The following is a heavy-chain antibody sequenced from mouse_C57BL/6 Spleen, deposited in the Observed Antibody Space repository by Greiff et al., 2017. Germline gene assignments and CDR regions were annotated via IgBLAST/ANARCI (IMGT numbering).Heavy chain of an antibody. CDR2: FYPGSGSI. CDR3: ARHEDAPSDGYYPWFAY. J-gene: IGHJ3*01. D-gene: IGHD2-3*01. Sequence: VQLQQSGAELAKPGASVKLSCKASGYTFTEYTIHWVKQRSGQGLEWIGWFYPGSGSIKYNEKFKDKAKMTAGKSSRTVYMELSRLTSEVSAVYFGARHEDAPSDGYYPWFAYWGQGTLVTVSA. V-gene: IGHV1-62-2*01. CDR1: GYTFTEYT.